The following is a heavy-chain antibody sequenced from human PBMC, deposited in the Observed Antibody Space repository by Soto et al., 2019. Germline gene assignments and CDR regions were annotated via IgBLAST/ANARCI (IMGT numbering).Heavy chain of an antibody. CDR3: ARDGDDILTGYHY. D-gene: IGHD3-9*01. CDR2: ISYAGSNK. Sequence: QVQLVESGGGVVQPGRSLRLSCAASGFTFSSYAMHWVRQAPGKGLEWVAVISYAGSNKYYADSVKGRFTISRDNSKNTLYMHMNSLRAEDTAVYYCARDGDDILTGYHYWGQGTLVTVSS. J-gene: IGHJ4*02. V-gene: IGHV3-30-3*01. CDR1: GFTFSSYA.